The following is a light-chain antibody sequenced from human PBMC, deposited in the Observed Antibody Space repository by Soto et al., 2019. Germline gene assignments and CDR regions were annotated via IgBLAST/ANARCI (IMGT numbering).Light chain of an antibody. CDR2: TAS. J-gene: IGKJ4*01. CDR3: QQYGSSLT. Sequence: ETVMTQSPATLSVSPGERATLSCRASQSVSTNLAWYQQKPGQAPRLLIYTASTRATGIPARFTGSGNVSGTEFSLTISSLESEDSAVYSCQQYGSSLTFGGGTKVDIK. V-gene: IGKV3-15*01. CDR1: QSVSTN.